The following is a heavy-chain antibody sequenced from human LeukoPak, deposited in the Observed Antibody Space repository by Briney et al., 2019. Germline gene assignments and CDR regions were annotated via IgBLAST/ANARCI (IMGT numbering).Heavy chain of an antibody. D-gene: IGHD7-27*01. V-gene: IGHV3-20*01. CDR1: GFTFDDYG. CDR3: ARDDPWGYFDY. J-gene: IGHJ4*02. Sequence: GGSLRLSCAASGFTFDDYGMSWVRQAPGKGLEWVSGINWNGGSTGYADSVKGRSTISRDNAKNSLYLQMNSLRAEDTALYHCARDDPWGYFDYWGQGTLVTVSS. CDR2: INWNGGST.